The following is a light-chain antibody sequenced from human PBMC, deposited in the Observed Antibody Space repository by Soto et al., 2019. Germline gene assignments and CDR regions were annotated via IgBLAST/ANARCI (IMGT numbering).Light chain of an antibody. CDR1: SSDVGSFNL. Sequence: QSALTQPASVSGSPGQSITISCTGTSSDVGSFNLVSWYQHHPGKIPRLIIYEGSRRPSGVSDRFSASKSGNAASLTISGLQAEAEADYYCCSYATDSYYVFGNGTKVTV. CDR3: CSYATDSYYV. J-gene: IGLJ1*01. V-gene: IGLV2-23*01. CDR2: EGS.